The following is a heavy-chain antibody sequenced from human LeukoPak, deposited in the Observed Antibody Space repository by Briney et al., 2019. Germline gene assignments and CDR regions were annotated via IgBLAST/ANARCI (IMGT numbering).Heavy chain of an antibody. V-gene: IGHV3-30*04. Sequence: GGSLRLSCAASGFTFSSYAMHWVRQAPGKGLEWVAFISYDGSNKYYADSVKGRFTISRDNSMNTLYLQMNSLRAEDTAVYYCARVGSSGWGTYYYYYYMDVWGKGTTVTVSS. J-gene: IGHJ6*03. D-gene: IGHD6-19*01. CDR3: ARVGSSGWGTYYYYYYMDV. CDR2: ISYDGSNK. CDR1: GFTFSSYA.